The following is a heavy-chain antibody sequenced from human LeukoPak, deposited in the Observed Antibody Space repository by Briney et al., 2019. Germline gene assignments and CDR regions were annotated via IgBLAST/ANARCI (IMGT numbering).Heavy chain of an antibody. CDR2: INHSGST. CDR3: ARGPSYCSSTSCYVDNWFDP. V-gene: IGHV4-34*01. CDR1: GGSFSGYY. Sequence: PETLSLTCAVYGGSFSGYYWSWIRQPPGKGLEWIGEINHSGSTNYNPSLKSRVTISVDTSKNQFSLKLSSVTAADTAVYYCARGPSYCSSTSCYVDNWFDPWGQGTLVTVSS. D-gene: IGHD2-2*01. J-gene: IGHJ5*02.